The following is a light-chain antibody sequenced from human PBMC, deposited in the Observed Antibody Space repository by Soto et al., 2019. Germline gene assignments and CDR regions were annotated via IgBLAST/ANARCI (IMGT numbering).Light chain of an antibody. Sequence: DIQMTPSPSTLPASVGDRVTISCRASQSISTWLAWYQQKPGKAPNLLIYDASNLETGVPSRFSGSGSGTEFTLTISSLQPDDFATYYCQQYDNYSGTFGQGTKVEV. CDR3: QQYDNYSGT. V-gene: IGKV1-5*01. CDR1: QSISTW. CDR2: DAS. J-gene: IGKJ1*01.